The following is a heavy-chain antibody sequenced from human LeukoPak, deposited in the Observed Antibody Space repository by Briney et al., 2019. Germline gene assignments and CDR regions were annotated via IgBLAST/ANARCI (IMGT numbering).Heavy chain of an antibody. D-gene: IGHD2-15*01. J-gene: IGHJ4*02. CDR3: AKFVVVVAATFENYFDY. CDR1: GFTFSSYA. Sequence: SGGSLRLSCAASGFTFSSYAMSWVRQAPGKGLEWVSAISGSGGSTYYADSVKGRFTISRDNSKNTLYLQMNSLRAEDTAVYYCAKFVVVVAATFENYFDYWGQGTLVTVSS. V-gene: IGHV3-23*01. CDR2: ISGSGGST.